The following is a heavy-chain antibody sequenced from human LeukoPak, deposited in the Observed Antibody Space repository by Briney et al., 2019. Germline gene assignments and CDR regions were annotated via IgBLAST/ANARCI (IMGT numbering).Heavy chain of an antibody. CDR3: ARNAPFDY. J-gene: IGHJ4*01. V-gene: IGHV3-7*01. Sequence: GWSLRLSCAASGFTFSTDWMSWVRQAPGKGLEWVANIKQDGSEKYYVHSVKGRFTISRDNAKNSLFLQMNSLRAEDTAVYYCARNAPFDYWGHGTLVTVSS. CDR2: IKQDGSEK. CDR1: GFTFSTDW.